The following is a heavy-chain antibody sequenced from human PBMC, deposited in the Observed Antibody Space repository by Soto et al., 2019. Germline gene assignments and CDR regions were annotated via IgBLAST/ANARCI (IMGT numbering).Heavy chain of an antibody. D-gene: IGHD6-13*01. CDR3: ARDLGYDSTYYFFDY. V-gene: IGHV1-69*13. CDR1: GGTFSRYG. Sequence: SVKVSCKASGGTFSRYGISWVRQAPGQGLEWMGGLITLFGVAHYGQQFQDRVSISADESTNTAYMELSSLRSEDTAIYYCARDLGYDSTYYFFDYWGQGTLVTVS. CDR2: LITLFGVA. J-gene: IGHJ4*02.